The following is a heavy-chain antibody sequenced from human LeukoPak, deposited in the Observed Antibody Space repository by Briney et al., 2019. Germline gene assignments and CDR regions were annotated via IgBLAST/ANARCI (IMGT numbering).Heavy chain of an antibody. J-gene: IGHJ6*02. CDR1: GFTFSSYA. V-gene: IGHV3-30-3*01. CDR3: AREKLPETSYYYYYGMDV. D-gene: IGHD1-1*01. Sequence: QPGRSLRLPCAASGFTFSSYAMYWVRQAPGKGLEWVAVISYDASNKYYADSVKGRFTISRDNSKNTLYLQMNSLRAEDTAVYYCAREKLPETSYYYYYGMDVWGQGTTVTVSS. CDR2: ISYDASNK.